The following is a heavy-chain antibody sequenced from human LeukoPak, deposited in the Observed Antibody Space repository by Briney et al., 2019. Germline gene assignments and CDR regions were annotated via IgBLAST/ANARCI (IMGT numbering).Heavy chain of an antibody. Sequence: PGGSLRLSCAASGFTFSNDAMSWVRQAPGKGLEWVSVISGTGGTTYYADSVKGRFTISRDNSKSTLYLQMNSLRAEDTAVYYCAKRLGDSSSWYYFDYWGQGTLVTVSS. J-gene: IGHJ4*02. CDR2: ISGTGGTT. V-gene: IGHV3-23*01. D-gene: IGHD6-13*01. CDR3: AKRLGDSSSWYYFDY. CDR1: GFTFSNDA.